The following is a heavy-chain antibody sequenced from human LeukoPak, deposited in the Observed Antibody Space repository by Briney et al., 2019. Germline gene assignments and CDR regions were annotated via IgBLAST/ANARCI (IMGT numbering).Heavy chain of an antibody. CDR2: IYNGGST. Sequence: SETLSLTCTVSGASVNSDSYYWSWIRQPPGKGLEWVGHIYNGGSTNYNPPLKSRVTMSVDTSKNHFSVKLSSVTAADTAVYYCARHYRGLDYWGQGTLATVSS. CDR3: ARHYRGLDY. CDR1: GASVNSDSYY. V-gene: IGHV4-61*03. J-gene: IGHJ4*02. D-gene: IGHD4-23*01.